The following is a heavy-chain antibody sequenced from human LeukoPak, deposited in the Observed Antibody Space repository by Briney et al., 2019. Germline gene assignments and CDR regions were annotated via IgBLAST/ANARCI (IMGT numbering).Heavy chain of an antibody. CDR1: GDSISTGGYY. J-gene: IGHJ6*02. CDR2: IYYSGST. Sequence: SQTLSLTCTVSGDSISTGGYYWAWIRQHRERGLEWIWYIYYSGSTHYNPSLQRRVTISVDTSKNRFSLNLNSVTAADTAVYYCARVIVVVPIGVYHYYAMDVWGQGTTVTVSS. D-gene: IGHD2-2*01. V-gene: IGHV4-31*03. CDR3: ARVIVVVPIGVYHYYAMDV.